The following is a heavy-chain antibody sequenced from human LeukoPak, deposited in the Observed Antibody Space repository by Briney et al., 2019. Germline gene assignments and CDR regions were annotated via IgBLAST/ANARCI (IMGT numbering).Heavy chain of an antibody. CDR3: AKSVDYDSSGYYLAYYFDY. J-gene: IGHJ4*02. CDR2: ISWNSGSI. D-gene: IGHD3-22*01. Sequence: PGGSLRLSCAASGFTFDDYAMHWVRQAPGKGLGWVSGISWNSGSIGYADSVKGRFSISRDNAKNSLYLQMNSLRAEDTALYYCAKSVDYDSSGYYLAYYFDYWGQGTLVTVSS. CDR1: GFTFDDYA. V-gene: IGHV3-9*01.